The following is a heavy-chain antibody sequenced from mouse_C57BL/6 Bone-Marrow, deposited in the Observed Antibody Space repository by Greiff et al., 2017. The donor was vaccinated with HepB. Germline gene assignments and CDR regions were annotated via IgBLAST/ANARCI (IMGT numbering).Heavy chain of an antibody. J-gene: IGHJ1*03. CDR1: DYTFTSYW. CDR3: ARERYYGSSLYWYFDV. V-gene: IGHV1-52*01. D-gene: IGHD1-1*01. Sequence: QVQLQQPGAELVRPGSSVKLSCKASDYTFTSYWMHWVKQRPIQGLEWIGNIDPSDSETHYNQKFKDKATLTVDKSSSTAYMQLSSLTSEDSAVYYCARERYYGSSLYWYFDVWGTGTTVTVSS. CDR2: IDPSDSET.